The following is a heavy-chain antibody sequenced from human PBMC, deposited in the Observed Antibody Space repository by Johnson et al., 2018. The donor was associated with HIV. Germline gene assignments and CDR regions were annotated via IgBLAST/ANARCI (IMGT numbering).Heavy chain of an antibody. J-gene: IGHJ3*02. D-gene: IGHD6-19*01. Sequence: VRLVESGGGLVQPGGSLRLSCAASGFIFSSYWMTWVRQAPGKGLEWVANIKEDGNDEYYVDSLRGRFTIYRDNAKNSMYLQMDNLRIEDTAVYYCARDGVYSSPHDAFDIWGQGTMVTVSS. V-gene: IGHV3-7*05. CDR1: GFIFSSYW. CDR3: ARDGVYSSPHDAFDI. CDR2: IKEDGNDE.